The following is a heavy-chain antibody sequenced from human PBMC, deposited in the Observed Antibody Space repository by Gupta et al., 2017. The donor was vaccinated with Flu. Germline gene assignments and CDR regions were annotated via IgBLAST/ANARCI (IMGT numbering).Heavy chain of an antibody. CDR2: IWYDGSKE. D-gene: IGHD2-8*01. CDR1: GFTFSTHG. CDR3: ASSLNAGFDY. Sequence: AASGFTFSTHGMHWVRQAPGKGLEWVAVIWYDGSKEFYIDSVQGRFTISRDNSRNTLYLQMNSQRVEDTAVYYCASSLNAGFDYWGQGTPVAVSA. V-gene: IGHV3-33*01. J-gene: IGHJ4*02.